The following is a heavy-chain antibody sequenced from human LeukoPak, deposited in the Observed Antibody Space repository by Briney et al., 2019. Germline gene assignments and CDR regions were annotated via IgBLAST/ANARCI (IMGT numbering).Heavy chain of an antibody. J-gene: IGHJ4*02. CDR1: GGSISSGDYY. D-gene: IGHD3-22*01. Sequence: SETLSLTCTVSGGSISSGDYYWSWIRQPPGKGLEWIGYIYYSGSTYYNPSLKSRVTISVDTSKNQFSLKLSSVTAADTAVYYCARDRHYYDSSGYYSLFDYWGQGTLVTVSS. V-gene: IGHV4-30-4*08. CDR2: IYYSGST. CDR3: ARDRHYYDSSGYYSLFDY.